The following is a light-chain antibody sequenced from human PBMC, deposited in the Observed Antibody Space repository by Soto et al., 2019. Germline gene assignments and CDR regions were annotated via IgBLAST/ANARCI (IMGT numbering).Light chain of an antibody. CDR1: NIGSES. Sequence: SYELTQAPSVSVAPGQTARITCGGNNIGSESVHWYQQKPGQAPVLVVYDDSDRPSGIPERLSGSKSGNTATLTISRVEAGDEADYYCQVWDSSGDHYVFGTGTKLTVL. CDR2: DDS. V-gene: IGLV3-21*02. CDR3: QVWDSSGDHYV. J-gene: IGLJ1*01.